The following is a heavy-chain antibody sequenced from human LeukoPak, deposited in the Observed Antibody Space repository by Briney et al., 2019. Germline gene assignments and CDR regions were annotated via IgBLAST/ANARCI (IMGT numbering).Heavy chain of an antibody. D-gene: IGHD3-16*01. CDR2: INPSGGNT. J-gene: IGHJ4*02. CDR1: GYSFTSYN. V-gene: IGHV1-46*01. Sequence: ASVKVSCKTSGYSFTSYNLHWVRQAPGQRLEWMGIINPSGGNTNYAQKFQGRVTITADKSTSTAYMELSSLRSEDTAVYYCATQWGEDWGQGTQVTVSS. CDR3: ATQWGED.